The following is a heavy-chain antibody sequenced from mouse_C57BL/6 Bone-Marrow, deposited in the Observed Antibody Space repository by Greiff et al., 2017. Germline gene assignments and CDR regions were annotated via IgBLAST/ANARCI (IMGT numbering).Heavy chain of an antibody. V-gene: IGHV1-55*01. CDR2: IYPGSGST. J-gene: IGHJ2*01. D-gene: IGHD2-4*01. Sequence: VQLQQPGAELVKPGASVKMSCKASGYTFTSYWITWVKQRPGQGLEWIGDIYPGSGSTNYNEKFKSKATLTVDTSSSTAYMQLSSLTSEDSAFYYCARDDYDGGYFDYWGQGTTLTVSS. CDR3: ARDDYDGGYFDY. CDR1: GYTFTSYW.